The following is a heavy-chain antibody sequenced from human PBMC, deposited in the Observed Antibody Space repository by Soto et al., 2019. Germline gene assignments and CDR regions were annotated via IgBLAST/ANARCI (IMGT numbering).Heavy chain of an antibody. CDR3: ARALPVAKGGFDP. CDR1: GFTVSNTY. CDR2: IYTAGGT. D-gene: IGHD2-2*01. J-gene: IGHJ5*02. V-gene: IGHV3-53*01. Sequence: LRLSCAASGFTVSNTYMTWVRQPPGKGLECVSVIYTAGGTNYADSVKGRFIISRDNSKNTLYLQMDSLRAEDTAVYYCARALPVAKGGFDPWGQGTLVTVSS.